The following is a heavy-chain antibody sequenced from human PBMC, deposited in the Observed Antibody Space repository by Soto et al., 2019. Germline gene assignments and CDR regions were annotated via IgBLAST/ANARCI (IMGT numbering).Heavy chain of an antibody. D-gene: IGHD5-12*01. V-gene: IGHV3-23*01. J-gene: IGHJ4*02. Sequence: GGSLRLSCAASGFTFGRFGMTWVRQAPGKGLEWVSAITGTGGSSFYADSVKGRFTISRDNFRKTLYLQMDSLTAEDTAIYSCVKGSDGYNRYYYDFWGQGTQVTVSS. CDR3: VKGSDGYNRYYYDF. CDR2: ITGTGGSS. CDR1: GFTFGRFG.